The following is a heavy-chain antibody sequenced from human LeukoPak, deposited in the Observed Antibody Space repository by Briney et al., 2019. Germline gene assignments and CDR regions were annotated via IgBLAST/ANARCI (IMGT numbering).Heavy chain of an antibody. CDR3: ARVAEKYYDYVWGSYRTSFDAFDI. CDR1: GYTFTGYY. Sequence: ASVKVSCKASGYTFTGYYMHWVRQAPGQGLEWMGWINPNSGGTNYAQKFQGRVTMTRDTSISTAYMELSRLRSDDTAVYYCARVAEKYYDYVWGSYRTSFDAFDIWGQGTMVTVSS. V-gene: IGHV1-2*02. CDR2: INPNSGGT. J-gene: IGHJ3*02. D-gene: IGHD3-16*02.